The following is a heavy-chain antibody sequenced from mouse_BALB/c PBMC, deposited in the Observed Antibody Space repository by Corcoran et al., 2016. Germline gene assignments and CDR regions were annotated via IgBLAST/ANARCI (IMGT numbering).Heavy chain of an antibody. CDR3: ARRDYYGSSPPYYAMDY. CDR1: GYTFTNYG. V-gene: IGHV9-3-1*01. D-gene: IGHD1-1*01. CDR2: INTYTGEP. Sequence: QIQLVQSGPELKKPGETVKISCKASGYTFTNYGMNWVKQAPGKGLKWMGWINTYTGEPTYADDFKGRFAFSLETSASTAYLQINNLKNEDTATYFCARRDYYGSSPPYYAMDYWGQGTSVTVSS. J-gene: IGHJ4*01.